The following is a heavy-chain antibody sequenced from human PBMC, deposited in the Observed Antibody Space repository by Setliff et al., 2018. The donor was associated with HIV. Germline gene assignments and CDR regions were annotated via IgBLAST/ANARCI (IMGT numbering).Heavy chain of an antibody. J-gene: IGHJ4*02. Sequence: SETMSLTCAVSGGSTNNYYLTWIRQPPGKGLEWIGSVSNGGDTNYNPSLKSRVSLSLDTSKTQFSLKLTSVTAADTAVYYCARATYTTLFGVLMGGGLQYWGPGTLVTVSS. CDR3: ARATYTTLFGVLMGGGLQY. D-gene: IGHD3-3*01. CDR2: VSNGGDT. V-gene: IGHV4-59*01. CDR1: GGSTNNYY.